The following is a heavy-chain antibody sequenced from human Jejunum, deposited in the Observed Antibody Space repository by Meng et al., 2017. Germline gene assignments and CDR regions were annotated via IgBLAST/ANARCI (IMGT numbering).Heavy chain of an antibody. D-gene: IGHD5-18*01. Sequence: ASVKVSCKSSGYTFTNYAINWVRQAPGEGLQWMGRINTNTAKPTYAQDFTGRFVFSLDTSVTTAYLEISSLEADDTATYYCARDMYRYGYYDYWGQGTLVTVSS. CDR1: GYTFTNYA. CDR3: ARDMYRYGYYDY. J-gene: IGHJ4*02. V-gene: IGHV7-4-1*02. CDR2: INTNTAKP.